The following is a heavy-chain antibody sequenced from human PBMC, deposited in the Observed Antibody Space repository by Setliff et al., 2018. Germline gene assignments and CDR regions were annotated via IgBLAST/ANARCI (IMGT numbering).Heavy chain of an antibody. CDR3: AREQWLDPPGYYYMDV. V-gene: IGHV4-4*07. CDR1: GGSISTYY. J-gene: IGHJ6*03. CDR2: IYIGGSA. D-gene: IGHD6-19*01. Sequence: ETLSLTCTVSGGSISTYYWSWLRQPPGKGLEWIGHIYIGGSANYNPSLKSRVTMSIDTSKNQFSLKLNSVTAADMAVYYCAREQWLDPPGYYYMDVWAKGTTVTVSS.